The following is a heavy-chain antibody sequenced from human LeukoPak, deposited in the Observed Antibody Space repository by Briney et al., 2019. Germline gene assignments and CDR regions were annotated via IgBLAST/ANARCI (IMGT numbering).Heavy chain of an antibody. CDR2: IKQDGSEK. J-gene: IGHJ3*02. Sequence: GGSLRLSCAASGFTFSSYWMSWVRQAPGKGLEWVANIKQDGSEKYYADSVKGRFTISRDNSENTLYLQMNALRAEDTAVYYCTSHTGTGDAFRPFHIWGQGTMVTVSS. CDR1: GFTFSSYW. D-gene: IGHD2-21*02. CDR3: TSHTGTGDAFRPFHI. V-gene: IGHV3-7*01.